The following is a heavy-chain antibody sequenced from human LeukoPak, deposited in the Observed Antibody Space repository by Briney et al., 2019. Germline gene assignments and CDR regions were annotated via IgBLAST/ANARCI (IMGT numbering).Heavy chain of an antibody. CDR1: GYTFTSYD. V-gene: IGHV1-8*01. CDR2: MNPNSGNT. J-gene: IGHJ5*02. D-gene: IGHD2-2*02. CDR3: ARRPYCSSTSCYRNWFDP. Sequence: ASVKVSCKASGYTFTSYDINWLRQATGQGLEWMGWMNPNSGNTGYAQKFQGRVTMTRNTSISTAYMELSSLRSEDTAVYYCARRPYCSSTSCYRNWFDPWGQGTLVTVSS.